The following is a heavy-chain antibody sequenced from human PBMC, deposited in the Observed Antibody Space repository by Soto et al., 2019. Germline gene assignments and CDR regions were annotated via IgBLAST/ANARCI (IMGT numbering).Heavy chain of an antibody. CDR3: ARGRTPPRLVPLGITKYYFDY. D-gene: IGHD6-6*01. J-gene: IGHJ4*02. Sequence: GASVKVSCKASGYTFTSYGISWVRQAPGQGLEWMGWISAYNGNTNYAQKLQGRVTMTTDTSTSTAYMELRSLRSDDTAVYYCARGRTPPRLVPLGITKYYFDYWGQGTLVTVSS. CDR1: GYTFTSYG. V-gene: IGHV1-18*01. CDR2: ISAYNGNT.